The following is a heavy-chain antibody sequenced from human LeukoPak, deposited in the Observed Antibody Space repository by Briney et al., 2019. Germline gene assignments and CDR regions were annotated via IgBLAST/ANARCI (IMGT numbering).Heavy chain of an antibody. CDR3: ARGKTPAVTTPFDS. Sequence: GGSLRLSCAASGFTFSKNWMSWVRQAPGKGLEWVANIKQDGSEKYYVDSVKGRFTISRDNAKNSLYLQMNSLRAEDTAVYYCARGKTPAVTTPFDSWGQGTLVTVSS. V-gene: IGHV3-7*01. CDR1: GFTFSKNW. J-gene: IGHJ4*02. CDR2: IKQDGSEK. D-gene: IGHD4-17*01.